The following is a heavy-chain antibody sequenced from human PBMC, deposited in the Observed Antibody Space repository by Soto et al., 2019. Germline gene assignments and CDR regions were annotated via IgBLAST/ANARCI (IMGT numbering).Heavy chain of an antibody. V-gene: IGHV1-3*01. CDR2: INAGNGNT. D-gene: IGHD1-26*01. J-gene: IGHJ6*02. Sequence: GASVKVSSKASGYTLTSYAMHWVRQAPGQRLEWMGWINAGNGNTKYSQKFQGRVTITRDTSASTAYMELSSLRSEDTAVYYCARVPSGSLYYYYGMDVRGQGTTVTV. CDR1: GYTLTSYA. CDR3: ARVPSGSLYYYYGMDV.